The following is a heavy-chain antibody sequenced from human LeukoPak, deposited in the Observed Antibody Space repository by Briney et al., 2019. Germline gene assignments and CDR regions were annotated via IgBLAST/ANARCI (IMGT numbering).Heavy chain of an antibody. CDR1: GGSISSYY. Sequence: SETLSLTCAVSGGSISSYYWSWIRQPPGKGLEWIGYIYYSGSTNYNPSLKSRVTISVDTSKNQFSLKLSSVTAADTAVYYCAKEMATGAFDIWGQGTMVTVSS. D-gene: IGHD5-24*01. V-gene: IGHV4-59*12. CDR3: AKEMATGAFDI. J-gene: IGHJ3*02. CDR2: IYYSGST.